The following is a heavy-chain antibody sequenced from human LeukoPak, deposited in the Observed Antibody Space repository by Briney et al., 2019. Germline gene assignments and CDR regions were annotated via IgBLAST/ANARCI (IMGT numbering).Heavy chain of an antibody. D-gene: IGHD3-22*01. V-gene: IGHV3-30*04. J-gene: IGHJ4*02. CDR2: ISYDGSSK. CDR1: GFTFSTYA. Sequence: GGSLRLSCAASGFTFSTYAMHWVRQAPGKGLEWVAVISYDGSSKYYADSVKGRFTISRDNSKNTLYLQMNSLRAEDTAAYYCSSGYYYSAPDYWGQGTLVTVSS. CDR3: SSGYYYSAPDY.